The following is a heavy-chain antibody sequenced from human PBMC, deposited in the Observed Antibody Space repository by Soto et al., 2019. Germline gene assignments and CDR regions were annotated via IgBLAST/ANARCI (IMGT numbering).Heavy chain of an antibody. J-gene: IGHJ6*02. CDR3: ARSRQYYVFWSGYYTNYYYGMDV. Sequence: SETLSLTCTVSGGSISSYYWSWIRQPPGKGLEWIGYIYYSGSTNYNPSLKSRVTISVDTSKNQFSLKLSSVTAADTAVYYCARSRQYYVFWSGYYTNYYYGMDVWGQGTTVTVSS. CDR2: IYYSGST. CDR1: GGSISSYY. V-gene: IGHV4-59*13. D-gene: IGHD3-3*01.